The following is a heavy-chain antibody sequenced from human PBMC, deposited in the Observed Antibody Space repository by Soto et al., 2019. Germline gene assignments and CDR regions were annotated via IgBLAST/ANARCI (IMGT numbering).Heavy chain of an antibody. D-gene: IGHD3-3*01. V-gene: IGHV1-69*13. CDR1: GGTFSSYA. J-gene: IGHJ6*02. CDR2: IIPIFGTA. CDR3: ARDPLVTIFGVVIISGGMDV. Sequence: SVKVSCKTSGGTFSSYAISWVRQAPGQGLEWMGGIIPIFGTANYAQKFQGRVTITADESTSTAYMELSSLRSEDTAVYYCARDPLVTIFGVVIISGGMDVWGQGTTVTVSS.